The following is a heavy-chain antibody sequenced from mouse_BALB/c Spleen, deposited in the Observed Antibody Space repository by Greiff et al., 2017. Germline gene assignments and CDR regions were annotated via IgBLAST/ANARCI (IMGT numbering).Heavy chain of an antibody. V-gene: IGHV1-15*01. CDR1: GYTFTDYE. CDR2: IDPETGGT. J-gene: IGHJ3*01. Sequence: LMESGAELVRPGASVTLSCKASGYTFTDYEMHWVKQTPVHGLEWIGAIDPETGGTAYNQKFKGKATLTADKSSSTAYMELRSLTSEDSAVYYCTRRRYDGAWFAYWGQGTLVTVSA. D-gene: IGHD2-14*01. CDR3: TRRRYDGAWFAY.